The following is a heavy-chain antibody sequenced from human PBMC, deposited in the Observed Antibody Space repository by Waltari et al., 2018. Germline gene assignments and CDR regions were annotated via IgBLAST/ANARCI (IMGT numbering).Heavy chain of an antibody. V-gene: IGHV1-2*02. Sequence: QVQLVQSGAEVKKPGASVKVSCKASGYTFTGYYMHWVRQAPGQGLEWMGWINPNRGGKNYAQKLQGRGTMTRDTSISTAYMELSRLRSDDTAVYYCAREPGIAARKGDYWGQGTLVTVSS. D-gene: IGHD6-6*01. CDR2: INPNRGGK. J-gene: IGHJ4*02. CDR1: GYTFTGYY. CDR3: AREPGIAARKGDY.